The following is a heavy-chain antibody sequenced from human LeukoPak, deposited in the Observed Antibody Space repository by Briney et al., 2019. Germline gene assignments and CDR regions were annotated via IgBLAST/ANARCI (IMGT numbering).Heavy chain of an antibody. CDR2: ITDDGGST. CDR1: GFTFSSYA. Sequence: GGSLRLSCAASGFTFSSYAMSWVRQAPGKGLEWVSAITDDGGSTYHADSVKGRFTISRGNSKNTLYLQMNSLRAEDTAVYYCTKGSRAARPYYFDYWGQGTLVTISS. J-gene: IGHJ4*02. D-gene: IGHD6-6*01. CDR3: TKGSRAARPYYFDY. V-gene: IGHV3-23*01.